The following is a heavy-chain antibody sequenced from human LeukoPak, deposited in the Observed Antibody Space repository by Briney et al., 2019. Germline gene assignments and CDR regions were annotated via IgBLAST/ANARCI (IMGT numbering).Heavy chain of an antibody. J-gene: IGHJ3*02. Sequence: GESLKISCKGSGYSFTSYWIGWVRQMPGKGLEWMGIIYPGDSDTRYSPSFQGQVTISADKSISTAYLQWSSLKASDTATYYCARGPTRIAVAGTAYDAFDIWGQGTMVTVSS. CDR2: IYPGDSDT. CDR3: ARGPTRIAVAGTAYDAFDI. D-gene: IGHD6-19*01. CDR1: GYSFTSYW. V-gene: IGHV5-51*01.